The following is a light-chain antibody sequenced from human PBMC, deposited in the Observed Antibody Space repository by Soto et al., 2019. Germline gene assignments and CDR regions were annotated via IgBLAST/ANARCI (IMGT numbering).Light chain of an antibody. CDR2: DVS. CDR3: SSYTSSSTPVV. CDR1: RSDVRDYNY. Sequence: HSALTQPASVSGSPGQSITISCTGTRSDVRDYNYVSWYQQHPGKAPKLIIYDVSNRPSGVSNRFSGSKSGNTASLTISGLQAEDEAHYYCSSYTSSSTPVVFGGGTKLTVL. V-gene: IGLV2-14*01. J-gene: IGLJ2*01.